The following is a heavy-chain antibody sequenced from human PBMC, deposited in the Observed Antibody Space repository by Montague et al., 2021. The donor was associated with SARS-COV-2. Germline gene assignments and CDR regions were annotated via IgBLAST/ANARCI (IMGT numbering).Heavy chain of an antibody. CDR3: ARGRSGSYFRYYDY. CDR2: TQYRSKWLN. J-gene: IGHJ4*02. D-gene: IGHD1-26*01. CDR1: GDSVSGNRPG. V-gene: IGHV6-1*01. Sequence: CAISGDSVSGNRPGWNWHTQALSTPYEWVCRTQYRSKWLNDYALFVKSRITITPDTSKNQFSLHLNSVTPEDTAVYYCARGRSGSYFRYYDYWGQGTLVTVSS.